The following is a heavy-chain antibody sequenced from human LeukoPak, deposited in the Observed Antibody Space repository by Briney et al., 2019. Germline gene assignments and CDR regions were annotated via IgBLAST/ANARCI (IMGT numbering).Heavy chain of an antibody. CDR1: GFTVSSNY. Sequence: PGGSLRLSCAVSGFTVSSNYMSWVRQAPGKGLEWVSVIYSGGSTYYADSVKGRFTISRDNAKNTLYLQMNSLRAEDTAVYYCARERFWSGYYYYGMDVWGQGTTVTVSS. CDR3: ARERFWSGYYYYGMDV. V-gene: IGHV3-53*01. CDR2: IYSGGST. D-gene: IGHD3-3*01. J-gene: IGHJ6*02.